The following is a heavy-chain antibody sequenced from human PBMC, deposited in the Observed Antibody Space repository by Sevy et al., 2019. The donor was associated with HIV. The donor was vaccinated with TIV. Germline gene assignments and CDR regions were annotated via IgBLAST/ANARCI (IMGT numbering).Heavy chain of an antibody. CDR1: GFTFSNAW. V-gene: IGHV3-15*01. Sequence: GGSLRLSCAASGFTFSNAWMSWVRQAPGKGLEWVGHIKSKTDGGTTDYAAPVKGRFTMSRDDSKDTVYLHMNSLKTGDTAVYYCATDIGSDFDSGTYFDYWGQGTLVTVSS. CDR3: ATDIGSDFDSGTYFDY. J-gene: IGHJ4*02. D-gene: IGHD3-10*01. CDR2: IKSKTDGGTT.